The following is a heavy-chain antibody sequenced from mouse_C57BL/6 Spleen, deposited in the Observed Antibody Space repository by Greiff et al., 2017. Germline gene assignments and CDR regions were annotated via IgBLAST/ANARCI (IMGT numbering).Heavy chain of an antibody. J-gene: IGHJ3*01. CDR2: INPGSGGT. D-gene: IGHD2-1*01. Sequence: VQLQQSGAELVRPGTSVKVSCKASGYAFTNYLIEWVKQRPGQGLEWIGVINPGSGGTNYNEKFKGKATRTADKASSTAYMQLSSLTSEDSAVYFCAGDGNYRFAYWGQGTLVTVSA. CDR3: AGDGNYRFAY. CDR1: GYAFTNYL. V-gene: IGHV1-54*01.